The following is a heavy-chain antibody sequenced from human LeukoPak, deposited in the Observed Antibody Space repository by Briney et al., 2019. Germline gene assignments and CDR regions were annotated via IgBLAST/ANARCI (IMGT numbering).Heavy chain of an antibody. D-gene: IGHD3-22*01. V-gene: IGHV3-30*18. CDR3: AKDYYDSSGYYYFDY. CDR2: ISYDGSNK. Sequence: PGGSLRLSCAASGFTFSSYGMHWVRQAPGKGLEWVAVISYDGSNKYYADSVKGRLTISRDNSKNTLYLQMNSLRAEDTAVYYCAKDYYDSSGYYYFDYWGQGTLVTVSS. CDR1: GFTFSSYG. J-gene: IGHJ4*02.